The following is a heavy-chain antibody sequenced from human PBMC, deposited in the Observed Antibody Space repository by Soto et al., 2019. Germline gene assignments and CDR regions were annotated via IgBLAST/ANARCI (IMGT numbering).Heavy chain of an antibody. CDR3: STDEWE. CDR2: IKSKVHGETT. V-gene: IGHV3-15*05. Sequence: EVQLVESGGGLVKPGGSLRLSCAASGFDFSNGWMSWVRQAPGKGLEWVGRIKSKVHGETTDYAAHVKGRFTISRDDSRNTLYLPMDSLQTEDTAVYYCSTDEWEWGQGTLVTVSS. CDR1: GFDFSNGW. D-gene: IGHD1-26*01. J-gene: IGHJ4*02.